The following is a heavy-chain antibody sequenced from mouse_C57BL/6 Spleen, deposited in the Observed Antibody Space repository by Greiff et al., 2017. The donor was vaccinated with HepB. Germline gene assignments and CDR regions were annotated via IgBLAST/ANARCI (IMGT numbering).Heavy chain of an antibody. D-gene: IGHD1-1*01. CDR2: IRSKSSNYTT. CDR3: VRGPLRYLLGDY. J-gene: IGHJ4*01. V-gene: IGHV10-3*01. Sequence: EVMLVESGGGLVQPKGSLKLSCAASGFTFNTYAMHWVRQAPGKGLEWVARIRSKSSNYTTYYADSVKDRFTISRDYSQSRLYLQMNNLKTEDTAMYYCVRGPLRYLLGDYWGQGTSVTVSS. CDR1: GFTFNTYA.